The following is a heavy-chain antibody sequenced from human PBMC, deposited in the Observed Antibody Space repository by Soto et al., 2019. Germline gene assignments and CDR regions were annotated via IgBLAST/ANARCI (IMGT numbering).Heavy chain of an antibody. D-gene: IGHD2-21*02. V-gene: IGHV3-23*01. CDR1: GFPFAPST. J-gene: IGHJ4*02. Sequence: GGSLRLSCGVSGFPFAPSTMSWVRQAPGKGLEWVSTISVSVGSTYSADSVQGRFTVSSDISDNTPFLRMTSLTADDTAVYSCAKRDVPHSTSNAYFYDHWGRGVLVTVSS. CDR2: ISVSVGST. CDR3: AKRDVPHSTSNAYFYDH.